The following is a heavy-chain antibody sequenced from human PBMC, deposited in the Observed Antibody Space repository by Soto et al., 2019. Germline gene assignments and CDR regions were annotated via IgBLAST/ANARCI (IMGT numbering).Heavy chain of an antibody. D-gene: IGHD5-18*01. J-gene: IGHJ4*02. CDR1: WRSISSSSYY. CDR2: IYYSGST. CDR3: ARRSQAIQLYTVFDY. V-gene: IGHV4-39*01. Sequence: SQTLSLTCTVSWRSISSSSYYWGWIRQPPGKGLERIERIYYSGSTSYNPSLQSRVTISVDTSKNPFSMKLSSVTAVDTAVCYCARRSQAIQLYTVFDYWGQGTLGTVSS.